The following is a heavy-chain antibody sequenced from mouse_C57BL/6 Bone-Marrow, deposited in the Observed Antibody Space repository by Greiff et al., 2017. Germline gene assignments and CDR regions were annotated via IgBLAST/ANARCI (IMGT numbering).Heavy chain of an antibody. D-gene: IGHD2-4*01. V-gene: IGHV14-4*01. Sequence: VQLQQSGAELVRPGASVKLSCTASGFNIKDDYMHWVKQRPEQGLEWIGWIDPENGDTEYASKLQGKATITADTSSNNAYLQLSSLTSEDTAVYYCTTCWSTYDYDGYYAMDYWGQGTSVTVSS. J-gene: IGHJ4*01. CDR1: GFNIKDDY. CDR2: IDPENGDT. CDR3: TTCWSTYDYDGYYAMDY.